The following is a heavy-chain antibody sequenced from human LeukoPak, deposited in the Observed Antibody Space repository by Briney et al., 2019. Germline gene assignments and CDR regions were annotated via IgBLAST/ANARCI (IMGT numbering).Heavy chain of an antibody. V-gene: IGHV1-69*13. Sequence: ASVKVSCKASGGTFSSYAISWVRQAPGQGLEWMGGIIPIFDTANYAQKFQGRVTITADESTSTAYMELSSLRSEDTAVYYCARDPDDSSGYYRWGQGTLVTVSS. CDR3: ARDPDDSSGYYR. D-gene: IGHD3-22*01. J-gene: IGHJ5*02. CDR2: IIPIFDTA. CDR1: GGTFSSYA.